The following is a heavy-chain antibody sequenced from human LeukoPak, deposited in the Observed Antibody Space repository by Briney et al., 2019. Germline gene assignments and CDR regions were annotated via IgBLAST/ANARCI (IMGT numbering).Heavy chain of an antibody. J-gene: IGHJ4*02. CDR2: INPSGGST. V-gene: IGHV1-46*01. CDR3: ARNSNAKRYFDY. CDR1: GYTFTSYY. D-gene: IGHD2/OR15-2a*01. Sequence: ASVKXSCKASGYTFTSYYMHWVRQAPGQGLEWMGIINPSGGSTSYAQKFQGRVTINRDTYTSTVYMELSSLRSEDTAVYYCARNSNAKRYFDYWGQGTLVTVSS.